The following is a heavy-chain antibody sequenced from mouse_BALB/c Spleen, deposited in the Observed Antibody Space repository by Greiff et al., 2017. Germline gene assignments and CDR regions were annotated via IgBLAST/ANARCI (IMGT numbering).Heavy chain of an antibody. D-gene: IGHD2-4*01. Sequence: EVQLVESGGGLVQPGGSLKLSCAASGFTFSSYGMSWVRQTPDKRLELVATINSNGGSTYYPDSVKGRFTISRDNAKNTLYLQMSSLKSEDTAMYYCARGGIYYDYDGFAYWGQGTLVTVSA. CDR3: ARGGIYYDYDGFAY. J-gene: IGHJ3*01. V-gene: IGHV5-6-3*01. CDR2: INSNGGST. CDR1: GFTFSSYG.